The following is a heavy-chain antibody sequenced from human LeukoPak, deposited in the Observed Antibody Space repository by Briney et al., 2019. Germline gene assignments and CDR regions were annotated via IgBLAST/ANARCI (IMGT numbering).Heavy chain of an antibody. Sequence: SETLSLTCTVSGGSISSYYWSWIRQPPGKGLEWIGYIYYSGSTNYNPSLKSRVTISVDTSKNQFSLKLSSVTAADTAVYYCARGHRGYCSGGSCYSRYYYYGMDVWGQGTTVTVSS. CDR2: IYYSGST. CDR3: ARGHRGYCSGGSCYSRYYYYGMDV. D-gene: IGHD2-15*01. CDR1: GGSISSYY. V-gene: IGHV4-59*12. J-gene: IGHJ6*02.